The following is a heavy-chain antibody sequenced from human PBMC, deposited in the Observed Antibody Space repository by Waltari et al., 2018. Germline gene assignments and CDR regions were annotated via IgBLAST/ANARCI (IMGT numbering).Heavy chain of an antibody. J-gene: IGHJ3*02. D-gene: IGHD3-3*01. Sequence: QVRLQESGPGLAKPSETLSLICDVSGYFISSGYYWAWIRPPPGQGLEWIGISYHSGRTDYRPSLKRRISLAVDTSKNQCSLKLSSVTAADTAVYYCARERATIFGDVMIPFGGYEIWGHGATVAVSS. V-gene: IGHV4-38-2*02. CDR1: GYFISSGYY. CDR3: ARERATIFGDVMIPFGGYEI. CDR2: SYHSGRT.